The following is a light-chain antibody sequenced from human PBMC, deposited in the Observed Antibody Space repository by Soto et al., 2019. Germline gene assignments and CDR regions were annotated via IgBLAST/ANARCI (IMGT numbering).Light chain of an antibody. CDR1: SSDVGGYNY. CDR2: EVS. V-gene: IGLV2-14*01. Sequence: QSALTQPASVSGSPGQSIPISCTGTSSDVGGYNYVSWYQQHPGKAPTLMISEVSNRPSGVSNRFSGSKSGNTASLTISGLQAEDEADYYCSSYTGSNLGVFGTGTKLTVL. CDR3: SSYTGSNLGV. J-gene: IGLJ1*01.